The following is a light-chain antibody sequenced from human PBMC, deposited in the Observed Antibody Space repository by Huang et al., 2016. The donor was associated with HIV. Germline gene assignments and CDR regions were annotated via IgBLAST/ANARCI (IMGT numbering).Light chain of an antibody. V-gene: IGKV3-15*01. CDR2: GAS. CDR1: QSVSSN. J-gene: IGKJ2*01. CDR3: QQYNNWPPMYT. Sequence: EIVMTQSPATLSVSPGERATLSCRAMQSVSSNLAWYQQKPGQAPRLLIYGASTRATGIPSRFSALGSGTEFTLTISSLQSEDFAVYYCQQYNNWPPMYTFGQGTNLEIK.